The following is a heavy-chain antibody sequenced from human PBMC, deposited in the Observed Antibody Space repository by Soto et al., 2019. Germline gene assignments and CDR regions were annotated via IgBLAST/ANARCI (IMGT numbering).Heavy chain of an antibody. D-gene: IGHD2-2*01. CDR1: GFTFSSYG. Sequence: TGGSLRLSCAASGFTFSSYGMHWVRQAPGKGLEWVAVISYDGSNKYYADSVKGRFTISRDNSKNTLYLQMNSLRAEDTAVYYCAKDLIRCSSTSCPNPSYYGMDVWGQGTTVTVSS. J-gene: IGHJ6*02. CDR2: ISYDGSNK. V-gene: IGHV3-30*18. CDR3: AKDLIRCSSTSCPNPSYYGMDV.